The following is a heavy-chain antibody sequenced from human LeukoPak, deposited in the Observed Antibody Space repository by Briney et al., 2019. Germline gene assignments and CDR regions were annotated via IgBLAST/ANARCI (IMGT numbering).Heavy chain of an antibody. CDR2: IIPIFGTA. CDR3: ARDRPGGEIVAPFDY. V-gene: IGHV1-69*05. D-gene: IGHD5-12*01. J-gene: IGHJ4*02. Sequence: GASVKVSCKASGGTFSSYAISWVRQAPGQGLEWMGGIIPIFGTANYAQKFQGKVTITTDESANTAFMELSSLRSEDTAVYYCARDRPGGEIVAPFDYWGQGTLVTVSS. CDR1: GGTFSSYA.